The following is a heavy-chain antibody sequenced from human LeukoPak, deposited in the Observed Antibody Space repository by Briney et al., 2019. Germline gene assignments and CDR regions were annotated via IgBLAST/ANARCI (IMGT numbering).Heavy chain of an antibody. CDR3: ARHEYPATVVTPLEY. J-gene: IGHJ4*02. V-gene: IGHV4-39*01. CDR2: IYYSGST. D-gene: IGHD4-23*01. Sequence: PSETLSLTCTVSGGSISSSSYYWGWIRQPPGKGLEWIGSIYYSGSTYYNPSLKSRVTISVDTSKNQFSLKLSSVTAADTAMYFCARHEYPATVVTPLEYWGQGTLVTVSS. CDR1: GGSISSSSYY.